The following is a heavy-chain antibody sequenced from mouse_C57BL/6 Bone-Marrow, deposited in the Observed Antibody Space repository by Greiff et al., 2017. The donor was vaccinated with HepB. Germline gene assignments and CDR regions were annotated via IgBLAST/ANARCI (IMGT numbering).Heavy chain of an antibody. J-gene: IGHJ3*01. CDR2: IHPNSGST. V-gene: IGHV1-64*01. Sequence: VQLQQPGAELVKPGASVKLSCKASGYTFTSYWMHWVKQRPGQGLEWIGMIHPNSGSTNYNEKFKSKATLTVDKSSSTAYMQLSSLTSEDSAVYYCARYYYGSRAWFAYWGQGTRVTVSA. CDR1: GYTFTSYW. D-gene: IGHD1-1*01. CDR3: ARYYYGSRAWFAY.